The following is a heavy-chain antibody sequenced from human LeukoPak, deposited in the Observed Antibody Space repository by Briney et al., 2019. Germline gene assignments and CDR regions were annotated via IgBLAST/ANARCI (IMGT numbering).Heavy chain of an antibody. D-gene: IGHD2-2*01. CDR1: GYTFTSYD. CDR3: ARVCSSTSCYQDAFDI. CDR2: MNPNSGNT. Sequence: ASVKVSCKASGYTFTSYDINWVRQATGQGLEWMEWMNPNSGNTGYAQKFQGRVTITRNTSISTAYMELSSLRSEDTAVYYCARVCSSTSCYQDAFDIWGQGTMVTVSS. J-gene: IGHJ3*02. V-gene: IGHV1-8*03.